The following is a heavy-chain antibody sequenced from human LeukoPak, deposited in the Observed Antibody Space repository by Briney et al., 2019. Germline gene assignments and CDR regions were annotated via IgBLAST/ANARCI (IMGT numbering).Heavy chain of an antibody. Sequence: GGSLRLSCVASGFTFRIYSMHWVRQAPGKGLEWVSSIGSDSTYEYSTDSVKGRFTISRDDAKNSLYLQMNSLRVEDTAVYYCATGEGGSYPRLYFDDWGQGTLVTVSS. CDR1: GFTFRIYS. D-gene: IGHD1-26*01. CDR2: IGSDSTYE. CDR3: ATGEGGSYPRLYFDD. V-gene: IGHV3-21*01. J-gene: IGHJ4*02.